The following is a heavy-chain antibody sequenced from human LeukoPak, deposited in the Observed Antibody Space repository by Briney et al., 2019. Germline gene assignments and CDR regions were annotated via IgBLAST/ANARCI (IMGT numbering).Heavy chain of an antibody. Sequence: PGGSLRLSCAASGFTFSSYWMSWVRQAPVKGLEWVANIKQDGSEKYYVDSVKGRFTISRDNAKNSLYLQMNSLRAEDTAVYYCARLGTYGSGSYSSFDAFDIWGQGTMVTVSS. CDR2: IKQDGSEK. CDR3: ARLGTYGSGSYSSFDAFDI. V-gene: IGHV3-7*01. J-gene: IGHJ3*02. D-gene: IGHD3-10*01. CDR1: GFTFSSYW.